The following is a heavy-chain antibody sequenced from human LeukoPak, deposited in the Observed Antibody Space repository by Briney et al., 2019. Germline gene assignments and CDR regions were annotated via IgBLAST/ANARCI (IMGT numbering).Heavy chain of an antibody. D-gene: IGHD6-13*01. V-gene: IGHV4-4*07. CDR3: ARHPPRYSSSPDAFDI. CDR1: GGSISSYY. CDR2: IYTSGST. Sequence: PSETLSLTCTVSGGSISSYYWSWIRQPAGKGLEWIGRIYTSGSTNYNPSLKSRVTMSVDTSKNQFSLKLSSVTAADTAVYYCARHPPRYSSSPDAFDIWGQGTMVTVSS. J-gene: IGHJ3*02.